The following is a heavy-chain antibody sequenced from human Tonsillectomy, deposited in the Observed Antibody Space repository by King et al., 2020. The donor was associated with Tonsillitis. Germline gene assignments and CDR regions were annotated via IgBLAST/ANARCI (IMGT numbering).Heavy chain of an antibody. CDR1: GFTFSSYA. CDR3: AKGPIGGACGAELYYLDL. D-gene: IGHD2-21*01. CDR2: IRYDGSKK. Sequence: VQLVESGGGVVQPGGSLRLSCAASGFTFSSYAMHWVRQAPGKGLEWVTFIRYDGSKKYYADSVKGRFTISRDNSKNTVYLEMHSLRAEDTAVYYCAKGPIGGACGAELYYLDLWGQGTLVPVSS. J-gene: IGHJ4*02. V-gene: IGHV3-30*02.